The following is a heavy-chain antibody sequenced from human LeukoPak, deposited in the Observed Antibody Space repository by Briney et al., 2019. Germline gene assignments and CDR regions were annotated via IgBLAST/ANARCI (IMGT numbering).Heavy chain of an antibody. J-gene: IGHJ4*02. D-gene: IGHD5-24*01. CDR1: GFTVSNNY. CDR3: ARGDGYDFFDC. CDR2: IYRVGST. Sequence: GGSLRLSCAASGFTVSNNYMSWVRQAPGKGLEWVSVIYRVGSTYYADSVKGRFTISRDNSKNTLYLQMNSLRAEDTAMYYCARGDGYDFFDCWGQGVLVTVSS. V-gene: IGHV3-66*01.